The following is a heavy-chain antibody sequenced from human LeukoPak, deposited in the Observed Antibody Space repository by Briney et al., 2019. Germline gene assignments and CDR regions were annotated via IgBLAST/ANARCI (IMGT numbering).Heavy chain of an antibody. CDR2: ISAYNGNT. CDR3: ARDQRGYGDSTGASKWIDP. J-gene: IGHJ5*02. V-gene: IGHV1-18*01. D-gene: IGHD4-17*01. Sequence: ASVKVSCTASGYTFTSYGISWVRQAPGQGLEWMGWISAYNGNTNYAQKLQGRVTMTTDTSTSTTYMELRSLNSDDTAVYYCARDQRGYGDSTGASKWIDPWGQGTLVTVSS. CDR1: GYTFTSYG.